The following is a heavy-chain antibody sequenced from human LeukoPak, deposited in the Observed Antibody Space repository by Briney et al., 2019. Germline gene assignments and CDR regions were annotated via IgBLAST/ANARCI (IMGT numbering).Heavy chain of an antibody. V-gene: IGHV3-15*07. J-gene: IGHJ4*02. CDR2: IKSKTDGGTA. CDR1: GLSFRSAW. Sequence: GGSLRLSCAVSGLSFRSAWMNWVRQAPGKGLEWVGRIKSKTDGGTAEFAATVRSRFNISRDDSKKTVYLHLSSLTTEDTAVYHCTTRGYCSGANCYSDYWGQGTLVTVSS. CDR3: TTRGYCSGANCYSDY. D-gene: IGHD2-15*01.